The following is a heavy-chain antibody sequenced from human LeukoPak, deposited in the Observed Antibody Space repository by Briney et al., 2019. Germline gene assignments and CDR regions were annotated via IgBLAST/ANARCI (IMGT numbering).Heavy chain of an antibody. Sequence: GGSLRLSCAVSGFTFSSYGMHWVRQAPGKGLEWVAVISYDGSNKYYADSVKGRFTISRDNSKNTLYLQMNSLRAEDTAMYYCAKVLDNDPLDSSGFDYWGQGTLVTASS. CDR1: GFTFSSYG. J-gene: IGHJ4*02. D-gene: IGHD3/OR15-3a*01. CDR2: ISYDGSNK. V-gene: IGHV3-30*18. CDR3: AKVLDNDPLDSSGFDY.